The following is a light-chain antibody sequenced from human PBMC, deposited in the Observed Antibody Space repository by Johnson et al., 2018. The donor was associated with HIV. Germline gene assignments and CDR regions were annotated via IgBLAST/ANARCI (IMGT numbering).Light chain of an antibody. CDR2: ENN. Sequence: QPVLTQPPSVSAAPGQKVTISCSGSSSNIGNSYVSWYQQLPGTAPKLLIYENNKRPSGIPDRFSGSKSGTSATLDITGLQTGDEADYYCGTWDNSLNVYVFASETKVTVL. CDR1: SSNIGNSY. CDR3: GTWDNSLNVYV. J-gene: IGLJ1*01. V-gene: IGLV1-51*02.